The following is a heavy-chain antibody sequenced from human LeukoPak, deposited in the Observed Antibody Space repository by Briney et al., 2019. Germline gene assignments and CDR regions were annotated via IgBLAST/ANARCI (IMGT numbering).Heavy chain of an antibody. CDR1: GGSISSYY. V-gene: IGHV4-34*01. Sequence: SETLSLTCTVSGGSISSYYWSWLRQPPGKGLEWIGEINHSGSTNYNPSLKSRVTISVDTSKNQFSLKLSSVTAADTAVYYCARLDIGYPYDILTGGAYYYYYMDVWGKGTTVTISS. D-gene: IGHD3-9*01. CDR3: ARLDIGYPYDILTGGAYYYYYMDV. CDR2: INHSGST. J-gene: IGHJ6*03.